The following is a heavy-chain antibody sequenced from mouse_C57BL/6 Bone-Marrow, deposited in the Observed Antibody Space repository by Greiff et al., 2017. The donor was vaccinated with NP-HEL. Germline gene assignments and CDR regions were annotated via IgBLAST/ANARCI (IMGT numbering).Heavy chain of an antibody. CDR1: GYTFTSYT. CDR3: AVTTVVAPIGMDY. Sequence: VQLQQSGAELARPGASVKMSCKASGYTFTSYTMHWVKQRPGQGLEWIGYINPSSGYTKYNQKFKDKATLTADKSSSTAYMQLSSLTSEDSAVYYCAVTTVVAPIGMDYWGQGTSVTVSS. J-gene: IGHJ4*01. V-gene: IGHV1-4*01. CDR2: INPSSGYT. D-gene: IGHD1-1*01.